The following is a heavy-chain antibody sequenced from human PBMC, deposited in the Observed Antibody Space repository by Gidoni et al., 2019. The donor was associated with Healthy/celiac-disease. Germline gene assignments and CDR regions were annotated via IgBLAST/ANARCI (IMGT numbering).Heavy chain of an antibody. CDR2: ISYDGSNE. J-gene: IGHJ3*02. D-gene: IGHD3-22*01. V-gene: IGHV3-30*03. Sequence: QVQLVESGGCVVHPGRSLRLSCAASGFSFSSYGMYWVRQAPGKGLEWVAVISYDGSNEYYADSVKGRFTISRDNSKNTLYLQMNSLRAEDTAVYYCARDIVYDSTLEGAFDIWGQGTMVTVSS. CDR3: ARDIVYDSTLEGAFDI. CDR1: GFSFSSYG.